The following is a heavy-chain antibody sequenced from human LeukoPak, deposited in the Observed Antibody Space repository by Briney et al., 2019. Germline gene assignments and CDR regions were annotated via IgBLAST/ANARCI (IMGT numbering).Heavy chain of an antibody. D-gene: IGHD6-6*01. J-gene: IGHJ4*02. CDR3: ARGGAGSSSSGHFDY. Sequence: GGSLRLSCAASGFTFSSYGMHWVRQAPGKGLEWVAVIWYDGSNKYYADSVKGRFTISRDNSKNTLYPQMNSLRAEDTAVYYCARGGAGSSSSGHFDYWGQGTLVTVSS. CDR2: IWYDGSNK. CDR1: GFTFSSYG. V-gene: IGHV3-33*01.